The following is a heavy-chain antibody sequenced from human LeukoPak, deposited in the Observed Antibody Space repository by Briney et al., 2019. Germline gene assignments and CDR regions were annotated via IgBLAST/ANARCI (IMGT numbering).Heavy chain of an antibody. J-gene: IGHJ4*02. CDR3: ARDMSGDSSPY. D-gene: IGHD3-22*01. CDR2: ISSSSSYI. V-gene: IGHV3-21*01. CDR1: GFTFSSYS. Sequence: GGSLRLSCAASGFTFSSYSMNWVRQAPGKGLEWVSSISSSSSYIYYADSVKGRFTISRDHAKNSLYLQMNSLRAEDTAVYYCARDMSGDSSPYWGQGTLVTVSS.